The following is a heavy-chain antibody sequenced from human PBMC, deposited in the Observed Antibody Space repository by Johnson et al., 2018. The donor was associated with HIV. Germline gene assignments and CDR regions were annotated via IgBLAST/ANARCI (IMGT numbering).Heavy chain of an antibody. V-gene: IGHV3-38*03. D-gene: IGHD6-13*01. CDR2: IRGGST. Sequence: VQLVESGGGLVKPGGSLRLSCAASGFSFRDYYMNWIRQAPGKGLEWVSSIRGGSTSYADSRQGRFTISRDNSKNTLYLQMNSLRAEDTAVYYCASPLEAAAGPMDAFDIWGQGTMVTVSS. CDR1: GFSFRDYY. J-gene: IGHJ3*02. CDR3: ASPLEAAAGPMDAFDI.